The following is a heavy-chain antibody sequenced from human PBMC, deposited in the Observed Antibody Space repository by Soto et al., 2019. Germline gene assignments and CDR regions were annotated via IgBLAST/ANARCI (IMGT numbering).Heavy chain of an antibody. CDR1: GGSISSSSYY. J-gene: IGHJ5*02. V-gene: IGHV4-39*07. Sequence: SETLSLTCTVSGGSISSSSYYWGWIRQPPGKGLEWIGYIYYSGSTNYNPSLKSRVTISVDTSKNQFSLKLSSVTAADTAVYYCARDADYGDSNWFDPWGQGTLVTVSS. CDR2: IYYSGST. CDR3: ARDADYGDSNWFDP. D-gene: IGHD4-17*01.